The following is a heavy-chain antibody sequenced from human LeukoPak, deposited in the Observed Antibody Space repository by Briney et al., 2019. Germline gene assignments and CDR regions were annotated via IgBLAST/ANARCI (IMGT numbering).Heavy chain of an antibody. CDR1: GFTFSSYG. J-gene: IGHJ4*02. Sequence: GRSLRLSCAASGFTFSSYGMHWVRQAPGKGLEWVAVIWYDGSNKYYADSVKGRFTISRDNSKNTLYLQMNSLRAEDTAAYYCASHPGATGYWGQGTLVTVSS. D-gene: IGHD1-26*01. CDR2: IWYDGSNK. CDR3: ASHPGATGY. V-gene: IGHV3-33*01.